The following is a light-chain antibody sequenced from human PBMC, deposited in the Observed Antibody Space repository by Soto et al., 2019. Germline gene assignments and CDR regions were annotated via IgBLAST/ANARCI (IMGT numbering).Light chain of an antibody. CDR2: EVS. CDR3: SSYTSTNTLV. Sequence: QSAMTQPASVSGSPGQSITVSCTGTSSGVGGYNYVSWYQQHPVKAPKLMIYEVSNRPSGVSNRFSGSKSGNTASLTISGLQTEDEADYYCSSYTSTNTLVFGAGTKLTVL. J-gene: IGLJ2*01. V-gene: IGLV2-14*01. CDR1: SSGVGGYNY.